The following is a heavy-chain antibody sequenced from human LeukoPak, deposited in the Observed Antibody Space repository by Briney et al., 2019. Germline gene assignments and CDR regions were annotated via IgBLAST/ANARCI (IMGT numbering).Heavy chain of an antibody. CDR3: ARDPYSGNYGNYYYYYMDV. J-gene: IGHJ6*03. Sequence: GSLRLSCVASGFTFSSRDWMTWVRQAPGKGLEWVANIKQDGSEKNYVDSVKGRFTISRDNAKNSLYLQMNSLGPEDTAVYYCARDPYSGNYGNYYYYYMDVWGKGTTVTISS. D-gene: IGHD1-26*01. CDR2: IKQDGSEK. V-gene: IGHV3-7*01. CDR1: GFTFSSRDW.